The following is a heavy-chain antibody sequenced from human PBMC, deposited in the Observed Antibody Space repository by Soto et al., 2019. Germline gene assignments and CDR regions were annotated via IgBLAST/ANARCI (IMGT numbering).Heavy chain of an antibody. CDR1: GFIFSNYA. J-gene: IGHJ4*02. CDR2: IGASGAAT. CDR3: ALRKTGSYFDY. Sequence: EVQLLESGGGLKQRGGSLRLSCAGSGFIFSNYAMSWVRQAPGKGLEWVSGIGASGAATYYADSVKGRFSISRDNSKNTLHLQINSLRAEDTAVYYCALRKTGSYFDYWGQGTQVIVSS. V-gene: IGHV3-23*01. D-gene: IGHD1-26*01.